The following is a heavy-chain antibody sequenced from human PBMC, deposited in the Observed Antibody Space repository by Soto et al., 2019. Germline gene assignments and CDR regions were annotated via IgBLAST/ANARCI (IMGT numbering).Heavy chain of an antibody. CDR3: ARDFWSGYSPSNFDN. D-gene: IGHD3-3*01. Sequence: SETLSLTCTVSGGSISSSSYYWGWIRQPPGKGLEWIGSIYYSGSTYYNPSLKSRVTISVNTSKNQFSLKLSSVTAADTAVYYCARDFWSGYSPSNFDNWGQGTLVTVPS. CDR1: GGSISSSSYY. V-gene: IGHV4-39*02. CDR2: IYYSGST. J-gene: IGHJ4*02.